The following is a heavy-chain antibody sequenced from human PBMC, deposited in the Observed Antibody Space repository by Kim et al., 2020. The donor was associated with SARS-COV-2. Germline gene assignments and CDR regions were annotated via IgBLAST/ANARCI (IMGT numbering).Heavy chain of an antibody. J-gene: IGHJ4*02. Sequence: GGSLRLSCAASGFTFSSYEMNWVRQAPGKGLEWVSYISSSGSTIYYADSVKGRFTISRDNAKNSLYLQMNSLRAEDTAVYYCARDPSITMIVDGDYWGQGTLVTVSS. CDR1: GFTFSSYE. D-gene: IGHD3-22*01. CDR3: ARDPSITMIVDGDY. CDR2: ISSSGSTI. V-gene: IGHV3-48*03.